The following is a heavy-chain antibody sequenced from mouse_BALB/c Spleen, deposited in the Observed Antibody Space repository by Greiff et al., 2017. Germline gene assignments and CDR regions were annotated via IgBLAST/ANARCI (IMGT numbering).Heavy chain of an antibody. CDR3: TRLLYYAMDY. V-gene: IGHV1S22*01. J-gene: IGHJ4*01. CDR1: GYTFTSYW. D-gene: IGHD2-1*01. CDR2: IYPGSGST. Sequence: LQQPGSELVRPGASVKLSCKASGYTFTSYWMHWVKQRPGQGLEWIGNIYPGSGSTNYDEKFKSKATLTVDTSSSTAYMQLSSLTSEDSAVYYCTRLLYYAMDYWGQGTSVTVSS.